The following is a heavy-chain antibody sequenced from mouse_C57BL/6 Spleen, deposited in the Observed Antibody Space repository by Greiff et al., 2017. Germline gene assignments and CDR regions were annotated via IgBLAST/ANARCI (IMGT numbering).Heavy chain of an antibody. CDR2: ISSGSSTI. CDR3: ARGSSYEEYAMDY. V-gene: IGHV5-17*01. Sequence: EVQGVESGGGLVKPGGSLKLSCAASGFTFSDYGMHWVRQAPEKGLEWVPYISSGSSTIYYADTVKGRFTISRDNAKNTLFLQMTSLRSEDTAMYDCARGSSYEEYAMDYWGQGTSVTVSS. J-gene: IGHJ4*01. D-gene: IGHD1-1*01. CDR1: GFTFSDYG.